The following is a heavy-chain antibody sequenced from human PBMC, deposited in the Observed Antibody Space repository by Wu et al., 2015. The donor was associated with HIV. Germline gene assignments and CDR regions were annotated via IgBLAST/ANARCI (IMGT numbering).Heavy chain of an antibody. J-gene: IGHJ4*02. D-gene: IGHD5-18*01. CDR2: LIPMYATP. V-gene: IGHV1-69*13. CDR1: GATFTSYA. CDR3: AGGGGRTSMDPFDF. Sequence: QVQLVPSGTEVKNPGSSVRVSCKASGATFTSYALSWVRQAPGQGLEWMGRLIPMYATPSYAQRFQGRVTITADESTSTAYMDVGSLRSDDTAVYYCAGGGGRTSMDPFDFWGQGTLVTVSS.